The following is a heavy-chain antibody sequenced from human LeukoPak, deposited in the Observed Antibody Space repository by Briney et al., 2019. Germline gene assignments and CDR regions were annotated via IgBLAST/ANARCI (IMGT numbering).Heavy chain of an antibody. CDR3: VKDELAVAIFDY. CDR1: GIIFSHYA. Sequence: EGSLRLSCAASGIIFSHYAMSWVRQAAGKGLEWVSAISKSGDETYYADSVKGRFAISRDNSKNTFYLQMNSLRAEDSAVYFCVKDELAVAIFDYWGPGTLVTVSS. CDR2: ISKSGDET. J-gene: IGHJ4*02. V-gene: IGHV3-23*01. D-gene: IGHD6-19*01.